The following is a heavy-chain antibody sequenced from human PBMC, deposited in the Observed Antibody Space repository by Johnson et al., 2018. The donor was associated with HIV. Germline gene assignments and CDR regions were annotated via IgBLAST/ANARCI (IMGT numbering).Heavy chain of an antibody. CDR2: IKSKTDGGTT. Sequence: VQLVESGGGLAKPAWSPRLSCAASGFSFSNAWMNWVRQAPGKGLEWVGRIKSKTDGGTTDYAAPVKGRFTLSRDDSKNTLFLQMNSLKTEDTALYYCTAHYRNAFDIWGQGTMVTVSS. CDR3: TAHYRNAFDI. D-gene: IGHD1-26*01. J-gene: IGHJ3*02. V-gene: IGHV3-15*01. CDR1: GFSFSNAW.